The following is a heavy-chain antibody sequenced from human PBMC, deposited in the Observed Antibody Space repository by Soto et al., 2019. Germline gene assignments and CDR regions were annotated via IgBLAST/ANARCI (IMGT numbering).Heavy chain of an antibody. D-gene: IGHD2-21*02. Sequence: PGQSLKISCKGSGYSFTSYWISWVRQMPGKGLEWMGRIDPSDSYTNYSPSFQGHVTISADKSISTAYLQWSSLKASDTAMYYCARHSRRGVTAIFYYYDGMYFCGQGTTVTVS. J-gene: IGHJ6*02. CDR3: ARHSRRGVTAIFYYYDGMYF. CDR1: GYSFTSYW. CDR2: IDPSDSYT. V-gene: IGHV5-10-1*01.